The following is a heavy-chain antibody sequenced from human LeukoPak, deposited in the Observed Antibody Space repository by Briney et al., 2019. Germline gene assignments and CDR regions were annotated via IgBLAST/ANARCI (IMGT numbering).Heavy chain of an antibody. CDR2: IYYSGST. CDR3: ARDVNWGSVDY. V-gene: IGHV4-39*07. CDR1: GGSISSSSYY. J-gene: IGHJ4*02. Sequence: SSETLSLTFTVSGGSISSSSYYWGWIRQPPGKGLEWIGSIYYSGSTYYNPSLKSRVTISVDTSKNQFSLKLSSVTAADTAVYYCARDVNWGSVDYWGQGTLVTVSS. D-gene: IGHD3-10*01.